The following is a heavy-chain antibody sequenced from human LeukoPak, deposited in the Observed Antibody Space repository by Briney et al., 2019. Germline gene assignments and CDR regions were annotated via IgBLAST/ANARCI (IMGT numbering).Heavy chain of an antibody. D-gene: IGHD6-19*01. CDR1: GFTFSSFD. Sequence: GGTLRLSCAASGFTFSSFDMSWVRQAPGEGLEWVSAISGSGGSTYNADSVKGRFTISRDNAKNSLYLQMNSLRAEDTAVYYCARVLKEWLVPPYYFDYWGQGTLVTVSS. V-gene: IGHV3-23*01. CDR3: ARVLKEWLVPPYYFDY. J-gene: IGHJ4*02. CDR2: ISGSGGST.